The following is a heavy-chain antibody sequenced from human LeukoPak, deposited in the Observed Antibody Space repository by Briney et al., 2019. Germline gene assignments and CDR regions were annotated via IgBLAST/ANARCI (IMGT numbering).Heavy chain of an antibody. J-gene: IGHJ3*02. CDR2: ISAYNGNT. V-gene: IGHV1-18*01. Sequence: GASVKVSCKASGYTFTSYGIIWVRQAPGQGLEWMGWISAYNGNTNYAQKLQGRVTMTTDTSTSTAYMELRSLRSDDTAVYYCAREGLRFDSIDAFDIWGQGTMVTVSS. CDR1: GYTFTSYG. CDR3: AREGLRFDSIDAFDI. D-gene: IGHD3-16*01.